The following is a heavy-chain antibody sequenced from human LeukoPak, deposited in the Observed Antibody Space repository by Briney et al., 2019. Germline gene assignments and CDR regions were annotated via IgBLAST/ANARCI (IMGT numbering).Heavy chain of an antibody. J-gene: IGHJ3*02. CDR2: MNPNSGNT. CDR3: ARDSLTGGTFDI. D-gene: IGHD1-14*01. CDR1: GYTFTSYD. V-gene: IGHV1-8*01. Sequence: ASVKVSCKASGYTFTSYDINWVRQATGQGLEWMGWMNPNSGNTGYAQKFQGRVTMTRNTSISTAYMELSSLRSEDTAVYYCARDSLTGGTFDIWGQGTMVTVSS.